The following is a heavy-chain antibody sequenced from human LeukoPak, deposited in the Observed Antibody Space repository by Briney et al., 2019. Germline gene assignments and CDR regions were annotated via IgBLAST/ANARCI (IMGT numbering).Heavy chain of an antibody. CDR3: ARDLDSSGLYYFDY. D-gene: IGHD6-19*01. V-gene: IGHV4-34*01. J-gene: IGHJ4*02. CDR2: INHSGST. CDR1: GGSFSGYY. Sequence: SETLSLTCAVYGGSFSGYYWSWIRQPPGKGLEWIGEINHSGSTNYNPSLKSRVTISVDTSKNQFSLKLSSVTAADTAVYYCARDLDSSGLYYFDYWGQGTLVTVSS.